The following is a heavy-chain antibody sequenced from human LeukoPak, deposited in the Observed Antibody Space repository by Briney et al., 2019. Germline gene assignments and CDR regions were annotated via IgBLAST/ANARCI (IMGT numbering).Heavy chain of an antibody. CDR2: INPNSGGT. J-gene: IGHJ6*02. D-gene: IGHD3-10*01. CDR3: ARASPLWFGELLSPPYYYYGMDV. V-gene: IGHV1-2*02. CDR1: GYTFTGYY. Sequence: GASVKVSCKASGYTFTGYYMHWVRQASGQGLEWMGWINPNSGGTNYAQKFQGRVTMTRDTSISTAYMELSRLRSDDTAVYYCARASPLWFGELLSPPYYYYGMDVWGQGTTVTVSS.